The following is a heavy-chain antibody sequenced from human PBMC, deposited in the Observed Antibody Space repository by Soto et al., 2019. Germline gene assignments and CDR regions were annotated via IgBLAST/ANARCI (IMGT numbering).Heavy chain of an antibody. V-gene: IGHV4-31*03. J-gene: IGHJ6*02. CDR1: GGSIKNSGYY. D-gene: IGHD1-1*01. Sequence: QVQLQESGPGLVKPSQTLSLTCTVSGGSIKNSGYYWSLIRQHPEKGLEWIGYISYSGSTDYAPSLKSRVTMSVDTSKNQFSLNLTSVTAADTAVYYCGRDAVTKRDFYYYGMDVWGRGTTVTVSS. CDR2: ISYSGST. CDR3: GRDAVTKRDFYYYGMDV.